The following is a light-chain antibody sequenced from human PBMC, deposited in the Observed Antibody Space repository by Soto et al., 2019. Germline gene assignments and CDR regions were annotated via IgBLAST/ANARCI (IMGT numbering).Light chain of an antibody. Sequence: DLQMTQSPSSLSASVGDRVTITCRARQGISKYLAWYQQKPGKVPKLLIYTASTLQSGVPSRFSGSGSGTDFTLTISSLQPEDVATYYCQKYTNAPWTFGQGTKVDIK. CDR3: QKYTNAPWT. CDR1: QGISKY. V-gene: IGKV1-27*01. CDR2: TAS. J-gene: IGKJ1*01.